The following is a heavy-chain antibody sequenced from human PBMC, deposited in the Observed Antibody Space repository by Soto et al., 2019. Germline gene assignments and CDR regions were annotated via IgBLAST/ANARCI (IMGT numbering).Heavy chain of an antibody. D-gene: IGHD3-3*01. V-gene: IGHV1-3*01. CDR2: INAGNGNT. Sequence: GASVKVSCKASGYTLSSHAMHWVRQATGQRLEWMGWINAGNGNTKYSQNFQCRVAITRDTSASTAYMELRSLRSEDPAVYYCARDGARITVFGVVYYFDYWGQGTLVTISS. CDR1: GYTLSSHA. J-gene: IGHJ4*02. CDR3: ARDGARITVFGVVYYFDY.